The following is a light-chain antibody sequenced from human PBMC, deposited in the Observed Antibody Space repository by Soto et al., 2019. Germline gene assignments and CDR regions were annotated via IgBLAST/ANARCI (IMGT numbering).Light chain of an antibody. J-gene: IGKJ3*01. CDR3: QHSDHLPL. CDR1: HDIGNY. CDR2: GAF. V-gene: IGKV1-33*01. Sequence: DIQMTQSPPYLSASIGDRVTITCQASHDIGNYLNWYQHKPGKAPNLVIYGAFNLETWVPSRFSGGGSGTDFTFTISSLRPEDIATYYCQHSDHLPLFGPGTRWISN.